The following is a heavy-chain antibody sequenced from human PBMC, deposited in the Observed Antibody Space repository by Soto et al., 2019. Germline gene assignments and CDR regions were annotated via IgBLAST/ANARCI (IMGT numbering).Heavy chain of an antibody. CDR3: GIGPYTYKWHYGFQY. J-gene: IGHJ4*02. V-gene: IGHV4-34*01. D-gene: IGHD1-7*01. CDR1: AGSFSGYY. Sequence: SETLSLTCAGYAGSFSGYYWSWIRHPRGKGLERIGEIYHSGSTNYNSSLKSRVTISVDTSKNQFSRKLSSVTAAYTAVYYCGIGPYTYKWHYGFQYWSQATMVAVSS. CDR2: IYHSGST.